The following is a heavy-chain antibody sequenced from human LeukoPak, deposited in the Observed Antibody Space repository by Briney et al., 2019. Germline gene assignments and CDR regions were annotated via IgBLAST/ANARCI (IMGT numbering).Heavy chain of an antibody. CDR1: GASINSSDYY. J-gene: IGHJ5*02. CDR2: IYYSGST. V-gene: IGHV4-39*07. Sequence: SETLSLTCSVSGASINSSDYYWGWIRQPPGKGLEWIGSIYYSGSTYYNPSLKSRVTISVDTSKNQFSLKLSSVTAADTAVYYCARAPHFGAAGTGWFDPWGQGTLVTVSS. D-gene: IGHD6-13*01. CDR3: ARAPHFGAAGTGWFDP.